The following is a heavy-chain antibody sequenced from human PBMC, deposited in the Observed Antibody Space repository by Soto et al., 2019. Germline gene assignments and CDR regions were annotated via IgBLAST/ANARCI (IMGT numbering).Heavy chain of an antibody. D-gene: IGHD6-6*01. V-gene: IGHV1-2*04. J-gene: IGHJ3*02. CDR2: INPNSGGT. Sequence: ASVKVSCKASGYTFTGYYRHWVRQAPGQGLEWMGWINPNSGGTNYAQKFQGWVTMTRDTSISTAYMELSRLRSDDTAVYYCAKSLEYSSSSGGGAFGIWGQGTMVTVSS. CDR1: GYTFTGYY. CDR3: AKSLEYSSSSGGGAFGI.